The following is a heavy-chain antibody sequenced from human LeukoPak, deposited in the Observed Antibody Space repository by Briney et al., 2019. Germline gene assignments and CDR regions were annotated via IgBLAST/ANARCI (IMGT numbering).Heavy chain of an antibody. CDR3: ATDSGHSFFY. D-gene: IGHD3-10*01. J-gene: IGHJ3*01. CDR1: GFTFNTAW. Sequence: GGSLRLSCAASGFTFNTAWMHWVRQVPGKGLVWVSRIYSDGTAPRDAEVVKGRFTISRDNAKNTLYLKMNSLTIEDTAVYYCATDSGHSFFYWGQGTKVTVSA. V-gene: IGHV3-74*01. CDR2: IYSDGTAP.